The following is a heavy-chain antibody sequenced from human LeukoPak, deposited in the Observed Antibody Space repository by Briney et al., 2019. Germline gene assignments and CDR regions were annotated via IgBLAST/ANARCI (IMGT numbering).Heavy chain of an antibody. Sequence: GGSLRLSCTASGFPFSSYGMLWVRQSPGKALEWVAVIWYDGCNKYYADSVKRRFTISRDNSKNTLYLQMNSLSAEDTSLYYXXXXXXXXXWSGYPSHDPTFDYWGEGTLVTASA. V-gene: IGHV3-30*02. CDR3: XXXXXXXXWSGYPSHDPTFDY. D-gene: IGHD3-3*01. J-gene: IGHJ4*02. CDR1: GFPFSSYG. CDR2: IWYDGCNK.